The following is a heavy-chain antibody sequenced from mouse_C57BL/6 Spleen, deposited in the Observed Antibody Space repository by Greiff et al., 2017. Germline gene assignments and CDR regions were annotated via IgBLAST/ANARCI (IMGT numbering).Heavy chain of an antibody. D-gene: IGHD3-3*01. CDR3: ARWGDDDDGGTGVAY. Sequence: VQLQQSGPELVRPGASVQISCKASGYAFSNYWMDWVKQRPGQGLEWIGGIYPGGGGTNYNGKFKGKATLTADKSSSTAYMQLSSLTSEDSAVYFCARWGDDDDGGTGVAYWGQGTLVTVSA. J-gene: IGHJ3*01. CDR1: GYAFSNYW. CDR2: IYPGGGGT. V-gene: IGHV1-82*01.